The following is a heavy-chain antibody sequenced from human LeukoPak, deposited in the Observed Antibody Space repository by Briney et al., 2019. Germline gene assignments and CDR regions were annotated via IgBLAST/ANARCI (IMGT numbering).Heavy chain of an antibody. CDR2: IKQDGSET. D-gene: IGHD2-15*01. CDR1: GFTFRSYW. J-gene: IGHJ4*02. Sequence: GGSLRPSCATSGFTFRSYWMSWVRQAPGKGLEWVANIKQDGSETYYVDSVKGRFTISRDNAKNSLYLQMNSLRAEDTAVYYCARDGYCSGGSCYYFDYWGQGTLVTVSS. V-gene: IGHV3-7*01. CDR3: ARDGYCSGGSCYYFDY.